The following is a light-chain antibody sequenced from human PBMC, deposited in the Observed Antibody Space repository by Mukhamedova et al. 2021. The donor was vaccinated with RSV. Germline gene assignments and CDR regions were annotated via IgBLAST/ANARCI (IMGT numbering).Light chain of an antibody. Sequence: APKLMIYEVSNRPSGVSNRFSGSKSGNTASLTISGLQAEDEADYYCSSFASSGFFVFGTGTEVTGL. J-gene: IGLJ1*01. CDR3: SSFASSGFFV. CDR2: EVS. V-gene: IGLV2-14*01.